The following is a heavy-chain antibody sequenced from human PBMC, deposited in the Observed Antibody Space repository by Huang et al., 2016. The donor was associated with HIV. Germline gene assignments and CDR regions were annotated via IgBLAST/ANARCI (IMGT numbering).Heavy chain of an antibody. CDR2: ISYDGSSK. J-gene: IGHJ4*02. CDR1: GFTFNKFD. Sequence: QVQLVESGGGVVQPGRSLRLSCAAFGFTFNKFDMHWVRPAPGKGVELGAIISYDGSSKYPADSVKGRFTISRDNSKNTVYLQMNSLRVEDTAVYYCAKDGRGSGTYYDYFEYWGQGTLVTVSS. CDR3: AKDGRGSGTYYDYFEY. V-gene: IGHV3-30*18. D-gene: IGHD1-26*01.